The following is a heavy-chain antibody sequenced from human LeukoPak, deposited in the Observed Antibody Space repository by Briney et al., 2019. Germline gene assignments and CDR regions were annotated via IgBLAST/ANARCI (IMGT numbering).Heavy chain of an antibody. V-gene: IGHV1-8*01. CDR2: MNPNSGST. CDR3: ARQMGQWLED. D-gene: IGHD6-19*01. CDR1: GYTFTSYD. J-gene: IGHJ4*02. Sequence: ASVKVSCKASGYTFTSYDINWVRQATGQGLEWMGRMNPNSGSTGYAQKFQGRLTMTRNTSISTAYMELSSLRSEDTAVYYCARQMGQWLEDWGQGTLVTVSS.